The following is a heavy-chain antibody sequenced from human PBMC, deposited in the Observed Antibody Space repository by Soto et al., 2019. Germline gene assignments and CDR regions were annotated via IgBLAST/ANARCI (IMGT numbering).Heavy chain of an antibody. CDR1: GFTVSSYW. V-gene: IGHV3-74*01. J-gene: IGHJ4*02. CDR3: ARAYYDDCSGYYKSYFDN. Sequence: SLRLSCAASGFTVSSYWMHWVRQAPGKGLVWVSRINSDGSSTSYADSVNGRFTISRDNAKNTLYLQMNSLRAEDTAVYYCARAYYDDCSGYYKSYFDNWGQGTLVTVSS. D-gene: IGHD3-22*01. CDR2: INSDGSST.